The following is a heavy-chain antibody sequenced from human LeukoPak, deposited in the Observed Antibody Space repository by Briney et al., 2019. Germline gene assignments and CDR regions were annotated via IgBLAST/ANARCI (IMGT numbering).Heavy chain of an antibody. CDR2: IYHTGST. CDR3: ARLREGCSGGSCYSVFDY. D-gene: IGHD2-15*01. CDR1: GGSISSYY. Sequence: PSETLSLTCTVSGGSISSYYWSWIRQPPGKGLEWIDYIYHTGSTNYNPSLKSRVTISVDTSKNQFSLKLSSVTAADTAVYYCARLREGCSGGSCYSVFDYWGQGTLVTVPS. J-gene: IGHJ4*02. V-gene: IGHV4-59*08.